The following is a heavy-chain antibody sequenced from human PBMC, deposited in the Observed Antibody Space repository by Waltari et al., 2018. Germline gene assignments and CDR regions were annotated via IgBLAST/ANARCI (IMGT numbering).Heavy chain of an antibody. CDR2: IYHSGST. V-gene: IGHV4-38-2*01. D-gene: IGHD1-26*01. CDR1: GYSISSGYY. CDR3: ARGGIVGAIDY. J-gene: IGHJ4*02. Sequence: QVQLQESGPGLVKPSETLSLTCAVSGYSISSGYYWGWIRQPPGKGLEWIGSIYHSGSTYYTPSPMSRVTISVDTSKNQFALQLSSVTAADTAVYYCARGGIVGAIDYWGQGTLVTVSS.